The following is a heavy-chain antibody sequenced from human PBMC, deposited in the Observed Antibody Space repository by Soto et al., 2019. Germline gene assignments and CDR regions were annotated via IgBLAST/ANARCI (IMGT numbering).Heavy chain of an antibody. D-gene: IGHD2-15*01. CDR3: AKRRGAGGQFDY. V-gene: IGHV3-23*01. CDR1: GFTFSSYA. J-gene: IGHJ4*02. CDR2: VSIGGST. Sequence: GGSLRLSCAASGFTFSSYAMGWVRQGPGKGLEWVAVVSIGGSTHYADSVRGRFTISRDNSKNTLSLQMNSLTAEDTAVYFCAKRRGAGGQFDYWGQGALVTVSS.